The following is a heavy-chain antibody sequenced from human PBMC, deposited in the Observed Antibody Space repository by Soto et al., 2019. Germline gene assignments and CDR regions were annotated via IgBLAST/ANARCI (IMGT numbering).Heavy chain of an antibody. Sequence: EVQLVESGGGLIQPGGSLRVSCAASEFTVSSNYMTWVRQAPGKGLEWVSVIDTAGRANYAVSVKGRFTNSRDNSKNTLYLQMKSLRVEDTAVYDCARGATYYDFWSGHYTSYTYYGMDVWGQGTTVTVSA. CDR1: EFTVSSNY. D-gene: IGHD3-3*01. CDR2: IDTAGRA. V-gene: IGHV3-53*01. CDR3: ARGATYYDFWSGHYTSYTYYGMDV. J-gene: IGHJ6*01.